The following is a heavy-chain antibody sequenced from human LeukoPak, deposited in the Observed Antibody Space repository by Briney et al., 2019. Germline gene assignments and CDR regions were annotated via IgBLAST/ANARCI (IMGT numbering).Heavy chain of an antibody. V-gene: IGHV3-48*03. Sequence: GGSLRLSCAASGFTFSSYELNGVRQAPGKGLEWVSYISSSGSTIYYAHFVKGRFTISRDNAKNSLYLQMNSLRAEDTAIYYCARLGIAVAGTGYWGQGTLVTVSS. D-gene: IGHD6-19*01. CDR1: GFTFSSYE. CDR2: ISSSGSTI. CDR3: ARLGIAVAGTGY. J-gene: IGHJ4*02.